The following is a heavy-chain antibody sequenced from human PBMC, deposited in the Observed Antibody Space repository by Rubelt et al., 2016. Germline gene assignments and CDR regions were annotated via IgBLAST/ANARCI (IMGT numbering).Heavy chain of an antibody. D-gene: IGHD3-22*01. CDR1: GGSISGYY. CDR2: IYHSGST. Sequence: QVQLQESGPGLVKPSETLSLTCTVSGGSISGYYWSWIRQPPGKRLEWIGSIYHSGSTYYNPSLRSRLTISVDTSKNQFSLKLSSVTAADTAVYYCARGPHYYDSSGYTTYFDLWGQGTLVTVSS. V-gene: IGHV4-59*08. J-gene: IGHJ4*02. CDR3: ARGPHYYDSSGYTTYFDL.